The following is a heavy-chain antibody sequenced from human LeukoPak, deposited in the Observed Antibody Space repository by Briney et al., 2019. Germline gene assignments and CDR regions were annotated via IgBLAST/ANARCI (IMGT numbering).Heavy chain of an antibody. CDR1: GFTFSSYW. D-gene: IGHD3-22*01. CDR3: ARDGGIIEYDSSGYHY. J-gene: IGHJ4*02. V-gene: IGHV3-7*01. CDR2: IKQDGSDK. Sequence: GGSLRLSCAASGFTFSSYWMSWVRQAPGKGLEWVANIKQDGSDKYYVDSVKGRFTISRDNAKNTLYLQMNSLRAEDTAVYYCARDGGIIEYDSSGYHYWGQGTLVTVSS.